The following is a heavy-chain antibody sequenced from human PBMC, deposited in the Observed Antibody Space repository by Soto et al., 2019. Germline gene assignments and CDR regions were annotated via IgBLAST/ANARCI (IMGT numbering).Heavy chain of an antibody. Sequence: QVQLVQSGAEVKKPGASVKVSCKASGYTFTSYGISWVRQAPGQGLEWMGWISAYNGNTNYAQKLQGRVTMTTDTSTSTGYMELRSLRSDDTAVYYCARDMWNGGWYGSYDYWGQGTLVTVSS. CDR1: GYTFTSYG. CDR3: ARDMWNGGWYGSYDY. V-gene: IGHV1-18*01. J-gene: IGHJ4*02. CDR2: ISAYNGNT. D-gene: IGHD6-19*01.